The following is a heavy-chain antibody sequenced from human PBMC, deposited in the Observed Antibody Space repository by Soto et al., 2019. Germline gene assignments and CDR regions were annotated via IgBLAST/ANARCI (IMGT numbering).Heavy chain of an antibody. CDR3: ARRYGDYFDF. CDR1: GGSISSYY. D-gene: IGHD4-17*01. J-gene: IGHJ4*02. Sequence: QVQLQESGPGLVKPSETLSLTCTVSGGSISSYYWSWIRQPPGRGLEWIGYIYYSGNTNYNPSLNSRVTISGDTSKKQFSLKLSSVAAADTAVYYCARRYGDYFDFWGQGTLVTVSS. V-gene: IGHV4-59*08. CDR2: IYYSGNT.